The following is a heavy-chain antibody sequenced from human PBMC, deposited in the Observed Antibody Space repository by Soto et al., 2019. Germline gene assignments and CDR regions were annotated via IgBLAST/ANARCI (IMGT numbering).Heavy chain of an antibody. Sequence: GGSLRLSCAASRFTFSRYAMSWALQAPGQGLEWVSGISGSGDRTYYADSVKARFTISRDNAKNTLYLQMRSLRVEDTALYCCAKDYAAVPANLYGGHFDFWDQGTPVAVS. D-gene: IGHD2-2*01. J-gene: IGHJ4*02. CDR1: RFTFSRYA. V-gene: IGHV3-23*01. CDR3: AKDYAAVPANLYGGHFDF. CDR2: ISGSGDRT.